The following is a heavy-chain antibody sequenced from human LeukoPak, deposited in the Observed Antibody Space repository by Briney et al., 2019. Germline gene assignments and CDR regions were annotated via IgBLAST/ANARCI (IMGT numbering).Heavy chain of an antibody. J-gene: IGHJ4*02. V-gene: IGHV4-59*12. CDR3: ARDKRHSYGKYFDP. Sequence: SETLPLTCSLSGDTLSTYYWNWIRQTPGRGLEWIGHISLGNTEYNPSLKSRVTISVDTSKNEFYLRLTSVTAADTALYFCARDKRHSYGKYFDPWSQGTLVSVSS. D-gene: IGHD5-18*01. CDR1: GDTLSTYY. CDR2: ISLGNT.